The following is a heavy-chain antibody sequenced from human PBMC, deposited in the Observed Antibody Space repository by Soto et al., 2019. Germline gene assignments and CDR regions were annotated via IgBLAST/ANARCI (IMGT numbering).Heavy chain of an antibody. CDR2: IIPIFGTA. CDR1: RGPFTSYA. J-gene: IGHJ5*02. D-gene: IGHD1-1*01. Sequence: SVKVPCKASRGPFTSYAISWLRQAPGQAHEWMGGIIPIFGTANYAQKFQGRVTITSDESTSTANMELSSVRSEGPAVYYGARDGLANGFDPWGQGTLVTVSS. CDR3: ARDGLANGFDP. V-gene: IGHV1-69*13.